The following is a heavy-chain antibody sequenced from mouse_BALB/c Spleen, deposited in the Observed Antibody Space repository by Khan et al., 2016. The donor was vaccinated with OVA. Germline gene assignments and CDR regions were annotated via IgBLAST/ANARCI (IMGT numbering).Heavy chain of an antibody. J-gene: IGHJ2*01. CDR3: ATSYFSGYYVDY. V-gene: IGHV5-17*02. Sequence: EVLLVESGGGLVQPGGSRKLSCAASGFTFSSYGMHWVRQAPEKGLEWVAYISGDSSTIYYADTVKGRFTISRDNPKNTLFLQMTSLMSEDTARYYCATSYFSGYYVDYWGPGTTLTVSS. CDR2: ISGDSSTI. D-gene: IGHD1-1*01. CDR1: GFTFSSYG.